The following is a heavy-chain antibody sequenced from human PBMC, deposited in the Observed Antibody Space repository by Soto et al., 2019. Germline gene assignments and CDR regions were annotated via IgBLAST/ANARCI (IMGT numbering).Heavy chain of an antibody. Sequence: PGGSLRLSCAASGFSFRDYIMNWVRQAPGKGLERISFISGTSNTIYHADSVEGRFTISRDNAKNSLYLQMNSLRDEDTAVYYCARGEVVFDNWGQGTLVTVSS. V-gene: IGHV3-48*02. D-gene: IGHD3-22*01. CDR1: GFSFRDYI. CDR3: ARGEVVFDN. CDR2: ISGTSNTI. J-gene: IGHJ4*02.